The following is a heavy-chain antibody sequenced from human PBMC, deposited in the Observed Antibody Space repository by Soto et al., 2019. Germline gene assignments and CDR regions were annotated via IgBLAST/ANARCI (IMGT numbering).Heavy chain of an antibody. J-gene: IGHJ2*01. V-gene: IGHV6-1*01. D-gene: IGHD1-1*01. CDR3: ARDKLDNRYFDL. CDR2: TYYRSKWFH. CDR1: GGSISSVA. Sequence: PSETLSLTCTVSGGSISSVAWNWIGQSPSRGLEWLGRTYYRSKWFHDFAISVNTRITINPDTSKNQFSPHLHSVTLDDTAVYYCARDKLDNRYFDLWGRGTLVTVSS.